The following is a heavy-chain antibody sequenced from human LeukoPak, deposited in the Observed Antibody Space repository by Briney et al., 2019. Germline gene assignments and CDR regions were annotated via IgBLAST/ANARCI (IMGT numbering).Heavy chain of an antibody. D-gene: IGHD3-3*01. CDR3: ARDQGPDDFWSGYSDY. Sequence: ASVKVSCKASGYTFTSYYMHWVRQAPGQGLEWMGIINPSGGSTSYAQKFQGRVTMTRDMSTSTVYMELSSLRSEDTGVYYCARDQGPDDFWSGYSDYWGQGTLVTVSS. J-gene: IGHJ4*02. CDR2: INPSGGST. CDR1: GYTFTSYY. V-gene: IGHV1-46*01.